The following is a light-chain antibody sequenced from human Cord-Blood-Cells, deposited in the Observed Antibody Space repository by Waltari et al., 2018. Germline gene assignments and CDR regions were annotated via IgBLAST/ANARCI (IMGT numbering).Light chain of an antibody. V-gene: IGLV2-23*01. CDR1: SSNVGSSNL. J-gene: IGLJ3*02. CDR2: EGS. Sequence: QSALTQPASVSGSPGQSLTLSCTGTSSNVGSSNLVPWYQQHPGKAPKLMIYEGSKRPSGVSNRFSGSKSGNTASLTISGLQAEDEADYYCCSYAGSSNWVFGGGTKLTVL. CDR3: CSYAGSSNWV.